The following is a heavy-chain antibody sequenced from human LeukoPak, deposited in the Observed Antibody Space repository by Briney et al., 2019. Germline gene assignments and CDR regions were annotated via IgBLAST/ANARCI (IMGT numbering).Heavy chain of an antibody. Sequence: GGSLRLSCAASGFTFDDHGMTWVRQAPGKGLEWVSGINWNGDSTGYADSVKGRFTISRDNAKNSLYLQMNSLRAEDTALYHCAKEVDCPSDCLFFHSWGQGTLVTVSS. V-gene: IGHV3-20*01. CDR2: INWNGDST. CDR1: GFTFDDHG. CDR3: AKEVDCPSDCLFFHS. D-gene: IGHD2-21*02. J-gene: IGHJ4*02.